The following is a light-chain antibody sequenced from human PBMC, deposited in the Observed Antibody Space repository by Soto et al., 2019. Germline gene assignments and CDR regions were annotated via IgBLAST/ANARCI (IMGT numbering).Light chain of an antibody. CDR1: QSVSSSY. V-gene: IGKV3-20*01. Sequence: ELVLTQSPGTMSLSTGERATLYCRARQSVSSSYLAWYQQKPGQAPRLLIYGASRRATGIPDRFSGSGSVTDFTLTISRLEPEDFAVYYFQQYGSSPITFGPGTTVDIK. J-gene: IGKJ3*01. CDR3: QQYGSSPIT. CDR2: GAS.